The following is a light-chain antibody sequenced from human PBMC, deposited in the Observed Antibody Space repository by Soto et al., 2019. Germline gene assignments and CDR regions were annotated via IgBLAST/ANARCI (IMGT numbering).Light chain of an antibody. CDR3: QQNGTSPST. J-gene: IGKJ1*01. V-gene: IGKV3-20*01. Sequence: EIVLTQSPGTLSLSPGERATLSCRASQSVSSSYLAWYQQRPGQAPRLLIYGASSRTTGIPDRFSGSGSRTDFALPISGLEPEDFPEYYSQQNGTSPSTFGQGNKVEIK. CDR1: QSVSSSY. CDR2: GAS.